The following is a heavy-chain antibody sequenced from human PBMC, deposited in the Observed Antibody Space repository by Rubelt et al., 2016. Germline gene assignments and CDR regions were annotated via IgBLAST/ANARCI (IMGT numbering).Heavy chain of an antibody. Sequence: QVQLVQSGAEVKKPGASVKVSCRASGYTFTSYYMHWVRKAPGQGLEGMGIINPHGGRTSYATKFQGRVTMTRETSTSTVYMELSSLRSEDTAVYYCARESGIGGSYSHDAFDIWGQGTMVTVSS. J-gene: IGHJ3*02. CDR1: GYTFTSYY. D-gene: IGHD1-26*01. CDR2: INPHGGRT. CDR3: ARESGIGGSYSHDAFDI. V-gene: IGHV1-46*01.